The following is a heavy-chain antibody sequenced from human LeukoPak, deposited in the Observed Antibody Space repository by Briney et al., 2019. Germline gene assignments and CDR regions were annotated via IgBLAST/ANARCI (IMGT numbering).Heavy chain of an antibody. V-gene: IGHV1-2*02. CDR3: ARVGSGYDYDENPFDY. CDR1: GYTFTGYY. D-gene: IGHD5-12*01. J-gene: IGHJ4*02. Sequence: PGASVKVSCKASGYTFTGYYMHWVRQAPGQGLEWMGWINPNSGGTNYAQKFQGRVTMTRDTSISTTYMELSSLRSEDTAVYYCARVGSGYDYDENPFDYWGQGTLVTVSS. CDR2: INPNSGGT.